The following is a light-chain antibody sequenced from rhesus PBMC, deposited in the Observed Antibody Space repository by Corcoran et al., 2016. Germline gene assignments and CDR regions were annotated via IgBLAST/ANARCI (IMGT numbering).Light chain of an antibody. CDR3: SSYAGSNTDV. Sequence: QAALTQPRSVSGSPGQSVTISCTGTSSDIGGYNYVSWYQQHPGTAPKLMIYEVSKRPSGVSDRFSGSKSGNPASLTIPGLQAEDEADYYCSSYAGSNTDVFGSGTKLTVL. CDR1: SSDIGGYNY. CDR2: EVS. V-gene: IGLV2-32*02. J-gene: IGLJ6*01.